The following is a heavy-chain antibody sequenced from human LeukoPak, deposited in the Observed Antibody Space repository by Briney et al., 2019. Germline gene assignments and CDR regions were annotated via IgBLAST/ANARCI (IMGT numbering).Heavy chain of an antibody. V-gene: IGHV3-48*03. D-gene: IGHD3-16*01. CDR3: AKDLSQYDYGDDY. Sequence: GGSLRLSCAASGFTFSSYEMNWVRQAPGKGLEWVSYISSGGSIIYYADSVKGRFTISRDNSKNTLYLQMNSLRAEDTAVYYCAKDLSQYDYGDDYWGQGTLVTVSS. J-gene: IGHJ4*02. CDR1: GFTFSSYE. CDR2: ISSGGSII.